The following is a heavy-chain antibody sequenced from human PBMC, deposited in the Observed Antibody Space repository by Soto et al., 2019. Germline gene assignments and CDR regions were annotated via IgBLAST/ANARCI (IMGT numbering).Heavy chain of an antibody. J-gene: IGHJ6*02. D-gene: IGHD6-6*01. CDR1: GFTFDDYA. CDR2: ISWNSGSI. CDR3: AKEYSSLSNYYGMDV. V-gene: IGHV3-9*01. Sequence: PGGSLRLSCAASGFTFDDYAMHWVRQAPGKGLEWVSGISWNSGSIGYADSVKGRFTISRDNAKNSLYLQMNSLRAEDTALYYCAKEYSSLSNYYGMDVWGQGTTVTVSS.